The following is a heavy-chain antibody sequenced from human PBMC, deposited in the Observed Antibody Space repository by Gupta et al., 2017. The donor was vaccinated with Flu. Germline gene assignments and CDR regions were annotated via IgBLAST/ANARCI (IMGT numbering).Heavy chain of an antibody. Sequence: EVQLLESGGGLVQPGGSLRLSCAASGFTFSSYAMSWVRQAPGKRLEEVSAISGSGGSTYSADPGKGRFTIYRDNSKNTLYRQMDGLRGEDTAVDYWAEGGGGSGGDRVGGGDYGGQGTLVTVSS. V-gene: IGHV3-23*01. D-gene: IGHD6-19*01. J-gene: IGHJ4*02. CDR3: AEGGGGSGGDRVGGGDY. CDR1: GFTFSSYA. CDR2: ISGSGGST.